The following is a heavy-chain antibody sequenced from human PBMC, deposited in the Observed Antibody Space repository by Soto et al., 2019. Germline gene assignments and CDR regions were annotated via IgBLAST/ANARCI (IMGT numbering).Heavy chain of an antibody. J-gene: IGHJ6*02. V-gene: IGHV1-2*02. CDR1: GYTFTGYY. D-gene: IGHD3-16*01. CDR3: ARELLRWYGMDV. CDR2: INPNSGGT. Sequence: ASVKVSCKASGYTFTGYYMHWVRQAPGQGLEWMGWINPNSGGTNYAQKFQGRVTMTRGTSISTAYMELSRLRSDDTAVYYCARELLRWYGMDVWGQGTTVPVSS.